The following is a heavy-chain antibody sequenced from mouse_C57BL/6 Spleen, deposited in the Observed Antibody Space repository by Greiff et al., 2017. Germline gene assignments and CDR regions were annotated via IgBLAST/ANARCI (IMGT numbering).Heavy chain of an antibody. V-gene: IGHV1-64*01. J-gene: IGHJ2*01. D-gene: IGHD1-1*01. Sequence: QVQLQQSGAELVKPGASVKLSCKASGYTFTSYWMHWVKQRPGQGLEWIGMIHPNSGSTNYNEKFKSKATLTVDKSSSTAYMQLSSLTSEDSAVYYCARSGGVYYGSSPDYWGQGTTLTVSS. CDR1: GYTFTSYW. CDR3: ARSGGVYYGSSPDY. CDR2: IHPNSGST.